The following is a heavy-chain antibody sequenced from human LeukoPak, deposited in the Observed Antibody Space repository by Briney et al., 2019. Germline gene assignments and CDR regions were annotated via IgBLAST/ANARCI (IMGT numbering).Heavy chain of an antibody. D-gene: IGHD2-2*01. CDR2: INHSEST. J-gene: IGHJ1*01. Sequence: SEPLSLPCAVYGGSFNVYYWSWIRQPPGKGLEWIGEINHSESTNYNPSLKSRVTISVDTSKNQFSLKLSSVTAADTAVYYCARRSSGAAAKGYFQHWGQGTLVTVSS. V-gene: IGHV4-34*01. CDR3: ARRSSGAAAKGYFQH. CDR1: GGSFNVYY.